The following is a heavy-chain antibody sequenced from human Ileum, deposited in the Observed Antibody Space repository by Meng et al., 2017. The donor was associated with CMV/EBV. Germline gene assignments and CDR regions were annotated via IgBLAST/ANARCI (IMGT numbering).Heavy chain of an antibody. CDR3: ARACKRVRYYYGMDV. CDR2: INHIGST. V-gene: IGHV4-34*01. Sequence: SETLSLTCAVYGGSFDGYYWSWIRQPPGKGLEWIGEINHIGSTNYNPSLKSRVTISVDTSKNQFSLKLSSVTAADTAVYYCARACKRVRYYYGMDVWGQGTTVTVSS. CDR1: GGSFDGYY. J-gene: IGHJ6*02. D-gene: IGHD3-10*01.